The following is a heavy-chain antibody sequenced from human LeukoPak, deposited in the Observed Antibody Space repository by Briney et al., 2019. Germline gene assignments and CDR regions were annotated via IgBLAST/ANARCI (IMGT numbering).Heavy chain of an antibody. Sequence: GGSLRLSYAPCGLNFRYQAMRWLRQAPGKGLEWVSAISGSGDETNYADSVKGRLTISRDNSKNTLFLQMNSLRAEDTAGYYCAKAGRSCGWYWFAYWGQGTLVTVSS. CDR1: GLNFRYQA. J-gene: IGHJ4*02. CDR3: AKAGRSCGWYWFAY. CDR2: ISGSGDET. V-gene: IGHV3-23*01. D-gene: IGHD6-19*01.